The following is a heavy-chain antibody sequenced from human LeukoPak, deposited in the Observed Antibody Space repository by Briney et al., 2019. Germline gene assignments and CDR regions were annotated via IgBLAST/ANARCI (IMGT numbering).Heavy chain of an antibody. CDR3: ARERYDWNEVRAFDI. D-gene: IGHD1-20*01. V-gene: IGHV1-2*02. J-gene: IGHJ3*02. CDR1: GYTFTDYI. Sequence: GASVKVSCKASGYTFTDYIIHWVRQAPGQGLEWMGWINPKYGDTNYAQKVKGRLTITRDTSTSTAYMDLSRLRSDDTAVFYCARERYDWNEVRAFDIWGHGTLVIVSS. CDR2: INPKYGDT.